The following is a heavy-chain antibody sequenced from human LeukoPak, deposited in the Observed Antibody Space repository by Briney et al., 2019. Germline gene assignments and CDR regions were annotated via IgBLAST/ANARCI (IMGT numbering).Heavy chain of an antibody. D-gene: IGHD2-8*01. CDR2: IKQDGGEK. CDR3: VRVSCTNGVCYGFDY. CDR1: GFTFSRYW. V-gene: IGHV3-7*01. Sequence: GGSLRLSCAASGFTFSRYWISWVRQAPGKGLEWVANIKQDGGEKYYVDSVEGRFTISRDNAKNSLYLQMNSLRGEDTAVYYCVRVSCTNGVCYGFDYWGQGTLVTVSS. J-gene: IGHJ4*02.